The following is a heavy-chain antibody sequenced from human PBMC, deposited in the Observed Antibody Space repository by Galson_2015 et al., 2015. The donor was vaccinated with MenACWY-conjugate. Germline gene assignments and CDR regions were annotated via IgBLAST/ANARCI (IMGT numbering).Heavy chain of an antibody. CDR1: GFTFSSYW. J-gene: IGHJ6*02. CDR2: INSDGSAT. D-gene: IGHD3-10*01. CDR3: AARLLHSGGMDV. Sequence: SLRLSCAASGFTFSSYWMHWVRQAPGKGLVWVSRINSDGSATRYADSGKGRFTIPGDNAKNTLYLQMNSLRAEDTAVYYCAARLLHSGGMDVWGQGTTVTVSS. V-gene: IGHV3-74*01.